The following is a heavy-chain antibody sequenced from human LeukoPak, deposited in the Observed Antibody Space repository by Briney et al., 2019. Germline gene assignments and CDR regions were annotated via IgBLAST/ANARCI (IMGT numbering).Heavy chain of an antibody. CDR3: ARQGAGASHYDDTGLPRGAFDV. CDR2: ILPDDSDT. J-gene: IGHJ3*01. Sequence: RGESLKISCKVSGYRFTNYWIAWVRQMPGKGLDFMGIILPDDSDTRYNPSFRGQITISVDKSINTAYLQWYSLRASDTATYYCARQGAGASHYDDTGLPRGAFDVWGQGTMLTVSS. D-gene: IGHD3-22*01. V-gene: IGHV5-51*01. CDR1: GYRFTNYW.